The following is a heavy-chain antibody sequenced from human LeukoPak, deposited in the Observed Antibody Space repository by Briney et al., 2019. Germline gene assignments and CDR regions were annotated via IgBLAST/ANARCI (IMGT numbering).Heavy chain of an antibody. CDR2: IDGNGGST. D-gene: IGHD2-2*01. V-gene: IGHV3-64*01. CDR1: GFTFSSYV. CDR3: ARGGGYCSRTGCYGIDY. Sequence: GESLRLSCTASGFTFSSYVMHWVRQAPGKGLEYVSTIDGNGGSTYYANSVKGRFTIPRDNSKNTLNLQMGSLRAEDMAVYYCARGGGYCSRTGCYGIDYWGQGTLVTVSS. J-gene: IGHJ4*02.